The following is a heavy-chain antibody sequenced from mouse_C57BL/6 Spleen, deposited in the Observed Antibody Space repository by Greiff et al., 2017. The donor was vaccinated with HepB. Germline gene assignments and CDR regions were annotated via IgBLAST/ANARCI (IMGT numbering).Heavy chain of an antibody. J-gene: IGHJ2*01. CDR2: IHPNSGST. CDR1: GYTFTSYW. D-gene: IGHD2-3*01. V-gene: IGHV1-64*01. CDR3: AMIYDGYYGEDY. Sequence: VQLQQPGAELVKPGASVKLSCKASGYTFTSYWMHWVKQRPGQGLEWIGMIHPNSGSTNYNEKFKSKATLTVDKSSSSAYMQLSSLTSEDSAVYYCAMIYDGYYGEDYWGQGTTLTVSS.